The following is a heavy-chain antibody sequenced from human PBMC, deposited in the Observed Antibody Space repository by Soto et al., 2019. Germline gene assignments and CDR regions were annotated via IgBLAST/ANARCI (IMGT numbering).Heavy chain of an antibody. CDR3: ARELVWGQVVRGVIWTTRDYYYYGMDV. V-gene: IGHV1-2*02. CDR1: GYIFTAYS. J-gene: IGHJ6*02. Sequence: ASVKVSCKASGYIFTAYSMHWVRQAPGQGLEWVGWFNPNSGDTIYAQKFQGRVTLTGDTSISTAYMELSSLRSEDTAVYYCARELVWGQVVRGVIWTTRDYYYYGMDVWGQGTTVTVSS. D-gene: IGHD3-10*01. CDR2: FNPNSGDT.